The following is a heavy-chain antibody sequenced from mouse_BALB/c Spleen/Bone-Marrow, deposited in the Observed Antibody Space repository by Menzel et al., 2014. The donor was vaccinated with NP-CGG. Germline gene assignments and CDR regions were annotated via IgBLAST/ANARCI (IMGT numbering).Heavy chain of an antibody. J-gene: IGHJ3*01. V-gene: IGHV10-1*02. CDR2: IRSRSNKYAT. Sequence: DVQLVESGGGLVQPKGSLTLSCAASGFTFNTYAMNWVRPAPGKGLEWVARIRSRSNKYATYYADSVKDRFTISRDDSQSMLYLQMNNLKTEDTAMYYCVRHGAAYWGQGTLVTVSA. CDR3: VRHGAAY. CDR1: GFTFNTYA.